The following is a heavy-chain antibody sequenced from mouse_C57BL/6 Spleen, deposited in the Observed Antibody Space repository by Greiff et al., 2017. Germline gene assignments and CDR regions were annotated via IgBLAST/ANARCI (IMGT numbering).Heavy chain of an antibody. Sequence: QVQLQQPGAELVRPGSSVKLSCKASGYTFTSYWMDWVKQRPGQGLEWIGNIYPSDSETHYNQKFKDKATLTVDKSSSTAYMQLSSLTSEDSAVYYCARERSTDYFDYWGQGTTLTVSS. D-gene: IGHD1-1*01. CDR2: IYPSDSET. J-gene: IGHJ2*01. V-gene: IGHV1-61*01. CDR1: GYTFTSYW. CDR3: ARERSTDYFDY.